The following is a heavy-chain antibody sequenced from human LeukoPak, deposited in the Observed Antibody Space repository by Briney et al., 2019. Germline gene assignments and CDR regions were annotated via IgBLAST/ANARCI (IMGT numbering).Heavy chain of an antibody. V-gene: IGHV3-73*01. Sequence: GGSLRLSCAASGFTFSGSAMHWVRQASGKGLEWVGRIRSKANSYATAYSASVKGRFTVSRDDSKNTAYLQMNSLKTEDTAVYYCTSGNYYSFDNWGQGTLVTVSS. D-gene: IGHD1-26*01. CDR3: TSGNYYSFDN. CDR1: GFTFSGSA. J-gene: IGHJ4*02. CDR2: IRSKANSYAT.